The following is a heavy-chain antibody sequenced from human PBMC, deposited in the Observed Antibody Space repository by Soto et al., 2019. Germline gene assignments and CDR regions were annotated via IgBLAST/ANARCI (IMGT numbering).Heavy chain of an antibody. Sequence: KTWETLSLTCSVSGGSISGSYWSWIGQSPGKGLEWLGYVYYTGSTNYSPSLRSRVSISVDTSKNEFSLRLSSVTAADTAVYFCARSVAVPGAHIDYWGQGTQVTVSS. D-gene: IGHD6-19*01. J-gene: IGHJ4*02. V-gene: IGHV4-59*01. CDR1: GGSISGSY. CDR2: VYYTGST. CDR3: ARSVAVPGAHIDY.